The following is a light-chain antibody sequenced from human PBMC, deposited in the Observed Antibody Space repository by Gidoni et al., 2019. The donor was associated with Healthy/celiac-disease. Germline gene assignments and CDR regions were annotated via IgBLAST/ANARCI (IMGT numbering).Light chain of an antibody. Sequence: EIVMTQSPATLSVSPGERATLSCRASQSVSSNLAWYQQKTGQAPRLLIYGASTRDTGIPARFSGSGSGTEFTLTISSLQSEDFAVYYCQQYNNWGTFGQGTKVEIK. J-gene: IGKJ1*01. V-gene: IGKV3-15*01. CDR2: GAS. CDR3: QQYNNWGT. CDR1: QSVSSN.